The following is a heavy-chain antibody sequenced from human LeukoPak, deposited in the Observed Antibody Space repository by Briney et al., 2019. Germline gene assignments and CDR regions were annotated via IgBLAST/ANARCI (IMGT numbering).Heavy chain of an antibody. V-gene: IGHV1-2*02. D-gene: IGHD5-12*01. J-gene: IGHJ5*02. Sequence: VKVSCKASGYTFTGYYMHWVRQAPGQGLEWMGWINPNSGGTNYAQKFQGRVTMTRDTSISTAYMELSRLRSDDTAVYYCAREASGYDSWFDPWGQGTLVTVSS. CDR3: AREASGYDSWFDP. CDR2: INPNSGGT. CDR1: GYTFTGYY.